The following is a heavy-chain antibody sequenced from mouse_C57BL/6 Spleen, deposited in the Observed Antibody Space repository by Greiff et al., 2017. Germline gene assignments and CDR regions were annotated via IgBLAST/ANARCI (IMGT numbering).Heavy chain of an antibody. CDR1: GFTFSSYT. D-gene: IGHD4-1*01. CDR2: ISGGGGNT. CDR3: ARQDWSYAMDY. V-gene: IGHV5-9*01. J-gene: IGHJ4*01. Sequence: EVKVVESGGGLVKPGGFLKLSCAASGFTFSSYTMSWVRQTPEKRLEWVATISGGGGNTYYPDSVKGRYTISRDNANNTLYLQMSSLRSEDTALYYCARQDWSYAMDYWGQGTSVTVSS.